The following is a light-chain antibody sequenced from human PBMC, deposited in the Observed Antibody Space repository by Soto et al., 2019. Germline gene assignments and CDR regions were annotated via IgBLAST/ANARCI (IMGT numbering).Light chain of an antibody. V-gene: IGLV2-14*01. CDR3: SSYTSSSTLYV. J-gene: IGLJ1*01. Sequence: QSALTQPASVSGSPGQSITISCTGTSSDVCGYNYVSWYQQHPGKAPKLMIYDVSNRPSGFSNRFSGSKSGNTASLTISGLQAEDEADYYCSSYTSSSTLYVFGTETKLTVL. CDR2: DVS. CDR1: SSDVCGYNY.